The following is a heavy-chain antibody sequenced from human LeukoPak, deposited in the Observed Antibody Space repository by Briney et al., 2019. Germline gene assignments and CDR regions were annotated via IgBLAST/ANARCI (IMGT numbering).Heavy chain of an antibody. CDR3: AKMTGSNAFDI. CDR2: INHSGST. J-gene: IGHJ3*02. Sequence: PSETLSLTCAVYGGSFSGYYWSWIRQPPGKGLEWIGEINHSGSTNSNPSLKSRVTISVDTSKNQFSLKLSSVTAADTAVYYCAKMTGSNAFDIWGQGTMVTVSS. D-gene: IGHD3-9*01. V-gene: IGHV4-34*01. CDR1: GGSFSGYY.